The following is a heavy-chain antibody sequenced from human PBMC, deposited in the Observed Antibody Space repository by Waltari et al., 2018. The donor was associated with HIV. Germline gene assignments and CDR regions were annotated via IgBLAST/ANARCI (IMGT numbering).Heavy chain of an antibody. CDR2: ISSGSVYI. J-gene: IGHJ3*02. V-gene: IGHV3-21*01. CDR3: ARDEAEMATLTAFDI. Sequence: LVKPGGSLRLSCAASRFTFSSYSMNWVRQAPGKGLEWVSSISSGSVYIYYADSVKGRFTISRDNAKNSLYLQMNSLRAEDTAVYYCARDEAEMATLTAFDIWGQGTMVTVSS. D-gene: IGHD5-12*01. CDR1: RFTFSSYS.